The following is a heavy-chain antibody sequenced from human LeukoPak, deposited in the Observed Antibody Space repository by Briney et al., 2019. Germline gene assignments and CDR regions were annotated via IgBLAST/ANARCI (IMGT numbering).Heavy chain of an antibody. CDR1: GYTFTSYY. CDR3: ARNQSDYVWGSKFAFDI. V-gene: IGHV1-46*01. Sequence: ASVKVSCKASGYTFTSYYMHWVRQAPGQGLEWMGIINPSGGSTSYAQKFQGRVTMTRDTSTSTVYMELSSLRSDDTAVYYCARNQSDYVWGSKFAFDIWGQGTMVTVSS. J-gene: IGHJ3*02. CDR2: INPSGGST. D-gene: IGHD3-16*01.